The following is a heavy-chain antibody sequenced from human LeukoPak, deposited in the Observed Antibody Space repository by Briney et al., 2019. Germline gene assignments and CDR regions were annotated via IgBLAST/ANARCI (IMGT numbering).Heavy chain of an antibody. J-gene: IGHJ6*02. CDR1: GFTFSSYA. D-gene: IGHD2-21*02. Sequence: GGSLRLSRAAPGFTFSSYAMSWVRQAPGKGLEWVSAISGSGGSTYYADSVKGRFTISRDNSKNTLYLQMNSLRAEDTAVYYCAKDPEYWGGDCWALGMDVWGQGTTVTVSS. CDR3: AKDPEYWGGDCWALGMDV. CDR2: ISGSGGST. V-gene: IGHV3-23*01.